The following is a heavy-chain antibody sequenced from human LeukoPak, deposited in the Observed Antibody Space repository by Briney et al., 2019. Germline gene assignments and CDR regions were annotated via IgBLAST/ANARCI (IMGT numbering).Heavy chain of an antibody. CDR2: IKQDGSEQ. Sequence: PWGSLSLTCSASGVTISGSWVTWGRQAPGKGLEWVANIKQDGSEQYTADSLKGRFTISRDNDKKLVFLQMNSLRVDDTAVYYCARVAPSYYYRYMD. CDR1: GVTISGSW. J-gene: IGHJ6*03. CDR3: ARVAPSYYYRYMD. V-gene: IGHV3-7*01.